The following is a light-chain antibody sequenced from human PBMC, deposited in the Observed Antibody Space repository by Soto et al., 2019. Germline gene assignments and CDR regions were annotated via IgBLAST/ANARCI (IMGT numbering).Light chain of an antibody. CDR2: GES. J-gene: IGKJ1*01. V-gene: IGKV3-20*01. CDR3: QQYGSSPRT. Sequence: EIVLTQSPGTLSLSPGERATLSCRASQSVSSSNLAWYQQKPGQAPRLLIYGESSRATGIPDRFSGSGSGTDFTLIISRLEPEDFAVYYCQQYGSSPRTFGQGTKVEIK. CDR1: QSVSSSN.